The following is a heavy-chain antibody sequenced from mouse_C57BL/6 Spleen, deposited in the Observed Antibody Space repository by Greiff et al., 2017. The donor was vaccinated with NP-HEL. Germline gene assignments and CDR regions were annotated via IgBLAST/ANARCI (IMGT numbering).Heavy chain of an antibody. CDR3: ARYTSVHSSGYTFDY. CDR2: IDPSDSET. Sequence: VQLQQPGAELVRPGSSVKLSCKASGYTFTSYWMHWVKQRPIQGLEWIGNIDPSDSETHYNQKFKDKATLTVDKSSSTAYMQLSSLTSEDSAVYYGARYTSVHSSGYTFDYWGQGTTLTVSS. D-gene: IGHD3-1*01. CDR1: GYTFTSYW. V-gene: IGHV1-52*01. J-gene: IGHJ2*01.